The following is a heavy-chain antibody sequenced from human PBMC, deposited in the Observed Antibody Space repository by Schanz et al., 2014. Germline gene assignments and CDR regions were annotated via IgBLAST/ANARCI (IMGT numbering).Heavy chain of an antibody. J-gene: IGHJ4*02. D-gene: IGHD6-25*01. CDR1: GFTFSSYA. CDR3: AKVRYSSGWRGDYFDE. V-gene: IGHV3-23*04. Sequence: VQLVESGGGVVQPGGSLRLSCAASGFTFSSYAMSWVRQAPGKGLEWVSAISGSGGSTYYADSVKGRFTISRDNSKNTLYLQMNSLRPEDTAVYYCAKVRYSSGWRGDYFDEWGQGTLXTVAS. CDR2: ISGSGGST.